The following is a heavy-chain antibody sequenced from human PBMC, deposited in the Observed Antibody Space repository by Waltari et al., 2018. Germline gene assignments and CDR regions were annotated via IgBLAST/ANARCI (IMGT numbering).Heavy chain of an antibody. CDR2: ISYDGSNK. Sequence: QVQLGGSGGGVVQPGRSLRLSCAASGFTFSSYAMHGVRQARGKALEWVSVISYDGSNKYDADAVKGRFSISRDNSKHTLYLQMNSLRAEDTAVYYCARVVYYDSSGYYDYWGQGTLVTVPS. J-gene: IGHJ4*02. CDR3: ARVVYYDSSGYYDY. V-gene: IGHV3-30-3*01. CDR1: GFTFSSYA. D-gene: IGHD3-22*01.